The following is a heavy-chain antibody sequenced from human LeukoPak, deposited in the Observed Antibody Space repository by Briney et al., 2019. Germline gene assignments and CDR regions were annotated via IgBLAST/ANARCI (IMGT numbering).Heavy chain of an antibody. CDR1: GYTFTSYY. Sequence: ASVKVSCKASGYTFTSYYMHWVRQAPGQGLEWMGIINPSGGSTSYAQKFQGRVTMTRDTSTSTVYMELSSLRSEDTAVYYCARAIPNYYGSGSYLDYWGREPWSPSPQ. D-gene: IGHD3-10*01. V-gene: IGHV1-46*03. CDR3: ARAIPNYYGSGSYLDY. CDR2: INPSGGST. J-gene: IGHJ4*02.